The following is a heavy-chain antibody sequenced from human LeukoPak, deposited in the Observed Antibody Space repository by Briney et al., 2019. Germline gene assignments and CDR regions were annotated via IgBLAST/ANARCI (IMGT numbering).Heavy chain of an antibody. CDR3: AASSGYYYTAFRY. J-gene: IGHJ4*02. V-gene: IGHV3-23*01. Sequence: GGSLRLSCAVSGFTFSSYAMNWVRQAPGKGLEWVSTISGSGGSTYYADSVKGRFTISRDNSKNTLYLQMNSLRAEDTAVYYCAASSGYYYTAFRYRGQGTLVTVSS. CDR1: GFTFSSYA. D-gene: IGHD3-22*01. CDR2: ISGSGGST.